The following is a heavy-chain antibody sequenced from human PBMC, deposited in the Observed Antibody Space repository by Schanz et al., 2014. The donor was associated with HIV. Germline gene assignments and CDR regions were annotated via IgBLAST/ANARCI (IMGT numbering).Heavy chain of an antibody. V-gene: IGHV3-23*01. CDR2: ISGSGGKT. CDR3: AKGYGDYYWYFDL. Sequence: EVQLLESGGGLVQPGESLRLSCAVSGFRFSSHAMTWVRQAPGKGLEWVSAISGSGGKTYYADSVKGRFTISRDNSRNTLYLQMNTLRAEDTAVYYCAKGYGDYYWYFDLWGRGTLVTVSS. CDR1: GFRFSSHA. J-gene: IGHJ2*01. D-gene: IGHD4-17*01.